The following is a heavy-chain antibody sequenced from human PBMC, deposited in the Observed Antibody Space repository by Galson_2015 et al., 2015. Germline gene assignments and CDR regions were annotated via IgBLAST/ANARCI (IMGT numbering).Heavy chain of an antibody. V-gene: IGHV3-30*04. CDR1: GFTFSSYA. D-gene: IGHD3-3*01. Sequence: SLRLSCAASGFTFSSYAMHWVRQAPGKGLEWVAVISYDGSNKYYADSVKGRFTISRDNSKNTLYLQMNSLRAEDTAVYYCAKDNLDFWSGYYSYWGQGTLVTVSS. CDR2: ISYDGSNK. J-gene: IGHJ4*02. CDR3: AKDNLDFWSGYYSY.